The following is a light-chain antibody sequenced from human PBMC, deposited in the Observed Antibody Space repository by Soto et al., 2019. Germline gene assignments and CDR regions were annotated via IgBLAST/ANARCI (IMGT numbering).Light chain of an antibody. V-gene: IGKV3-11*01. CDR2: DAS. Sequence: EVVLTQSPATLSLSPGDRATLSCRASQSVSSLLAWYQQKPGQAPRLLIYDASNRATGIPARFSGSGSGTYFTLTISSHDPEDFAVYYCQHRCNWPFTFGPGTKVDIK. CDR3: QHRCNWPFT. J-gene: IGKJ3*01. CDR1: QSVSSL.